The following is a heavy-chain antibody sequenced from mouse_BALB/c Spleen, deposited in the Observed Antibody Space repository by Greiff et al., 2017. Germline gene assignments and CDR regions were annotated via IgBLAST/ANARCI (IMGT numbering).Heavy chain of an antibody. CDR2: IRSKSNNYAT. CDR3: VRKGLYGGYFDY. J-gene: IGHJ2*01. Sequence: EVKLVESGGGLVQPKGSLKLSCAASGFTFNTYAMNWVRQAPGKGLEWVARIRSKSNNYATYYADSVKDRFTISRDDSQSMLYLQMNNLKTEDTAMYYCVRKGLYGGYFDYWGQGTTLTVSS. D-gene: IGHD1-1*02. V-gene: IGHV10-1*02. CDR1: GFTFNTYA.